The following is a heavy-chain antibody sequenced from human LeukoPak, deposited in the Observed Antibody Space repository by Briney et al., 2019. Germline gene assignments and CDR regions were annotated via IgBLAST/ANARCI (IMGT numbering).Heavy chain of an antibody. CDR3: ARVGCSSTTCYFPDY. CDR1: GFTFSSYS. D-gene: IGHD2-2*01. V-gene: IGHV3-21*01. Sequence: GGSLRLSCGASGFTFSSYSMNWVRQAPGKGLEWVSFIASTSSHIYYADSVKGRFTISRDNAKNSMYLQMNSLRVEDTAVYYCARVGCSSTTCYFPDYWGQGTLVTVSS. CDR2: IASTSSHI. J-gene: IGHJ4*02.